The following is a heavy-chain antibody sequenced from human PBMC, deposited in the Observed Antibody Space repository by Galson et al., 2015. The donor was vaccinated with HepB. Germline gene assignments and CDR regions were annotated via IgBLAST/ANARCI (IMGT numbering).Heavy chain of an antibody. CDR1: GFTFSSYG. CDR3: ASILVGATFY. Sequence: SLRLSCAASGFTFSSYGMHWVRQAPGKGLEWVAVISYDGSNKYYADSVKGRFTISRDNSKNTLYLQMNSLRAEDTAVYYCASILVGATFYWGQGTLVTVSS. V-gene: IGHV3-30*03. J-gene: IGHJ4*02. CDR2: ISYDGSNK. D-gene: IGHD1-26*01.